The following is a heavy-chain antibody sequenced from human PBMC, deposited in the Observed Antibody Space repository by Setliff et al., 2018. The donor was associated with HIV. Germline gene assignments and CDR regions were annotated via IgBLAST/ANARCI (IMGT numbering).Heavy chain of an antibody. CDR1: GYTFTSYY. D-gene: IGHD6-19*01. CDR3: AIDPNRIAVAGTFDY. J-gene: IGHJ4*02. Sequence: GASVKVSCKASGYTFTSYYMHWVRQAPGQGLEWMGIIKPSGGSTSYAQKFQGRVTMTRDTSTSTVYMELSSLRSEDTAVYYCAIDPNRIAVAGTFDYWGQGTLVTVSS. CDR2: IKPSGGST. V-gene: IGHV1-46*01.